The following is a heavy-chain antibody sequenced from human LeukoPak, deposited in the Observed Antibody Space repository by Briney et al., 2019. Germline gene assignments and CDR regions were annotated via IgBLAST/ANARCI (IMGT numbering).Heavy chain of an antibody. V-gene: IGHV4-34*01. J-gene: IGHJ4*02. Sequence: PETLSLTSALYLGSFSGYYWSWIRQPPGKGLEWMGEINHSGSTNYNPSLKSRVTISVDTSKNQFSLKLSSVTAADTAVYYCARGLYSGYPYWGQGTLVIVSS. CDR3: ARGLYSGYPY. D-gene: IGHD5-12*01. CDR1: LGSFSGYY. CDR2: INHSGST.